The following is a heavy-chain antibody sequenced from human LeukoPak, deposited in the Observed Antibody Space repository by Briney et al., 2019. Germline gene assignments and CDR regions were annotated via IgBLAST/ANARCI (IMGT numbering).Heavy chain of an antibody. CDR1: GGSINSYY. CDR2: IYYSGST. J-gene: IGHJ4*02. D-gene: IGHD6-19*01. V-gene: IGHV4-59*08. CDR3: AGAYSSGLFDN. Sequence: NPSETLSLTCTISGGSINSYYWNWIRQPPGKGLEWIGDIYYSGSTNYNPSLKSRVIISLDTSKNQFSLNLRSVTAADTAVYYCAGAYSSGLFDNWGQGTLVTVSS.